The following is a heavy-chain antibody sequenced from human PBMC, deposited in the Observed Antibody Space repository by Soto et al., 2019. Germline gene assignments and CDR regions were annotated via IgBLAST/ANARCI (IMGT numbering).Heavy chain of an antibody. D-gene: IGHD6-19*01. CDR3: AREKWLVRRNDPFDI. CDR2: INPNGGST. V-gene: IGHV1-46*01. J-gene: IGHJ3*02. Sequence: ASVKVSFKASGYTFINYYMHWVRQAPGQGLEWMGIINPNGGSTTYAQKFQGRVTLTRDTSTNTVNMELSSLRSEDTAVYYCAREKWLVRRNDPFDIWGQGTMVTVSS. CDR1: GYTFINYY.